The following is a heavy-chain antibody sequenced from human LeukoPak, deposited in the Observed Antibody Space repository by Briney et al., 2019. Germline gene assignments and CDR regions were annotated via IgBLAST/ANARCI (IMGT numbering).Heavy chain of an antibody. CDR1: GFIGIDGY. CDR2: ICRGGVT. J-gene: IGHJ4*02. Sequence: GGSLRLSCAVSGFIGIDGYMSWVRQAPGKGLEWLSVICRGGVTYYADSVKGRFTISRDNSKNTWHLQLNSLRAEDTAVYYCAGASSEGVVIDATSFDLWGQGTMVIVSS. V-gene: IGHV3-66*01. D-gene: IGHD2-15*01. CDR3: AGASSEGVVIDATSFDL.